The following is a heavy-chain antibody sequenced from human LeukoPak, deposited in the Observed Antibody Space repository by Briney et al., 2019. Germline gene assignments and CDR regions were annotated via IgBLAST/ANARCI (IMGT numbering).Heavy chain of an antibody. CDR2: ISGRGTYT. J-gene: IGHJ4*02. D-gene: IGHD6-13*01. V-gene: IGHV3-23*01. CDR3: AKGKYSSSWYFDY. Sequence: GGSLRLSCASSGFTFSDYAMTWVRQAPGRGLEWVSAISGRGTYTYYADSVKGRFTISRDNSKNTLYLQMNSLRAEDTAVYYCAKGKYSSSWYFDYWGQGTLVTVSS. CDR1: GFTFSDYA.